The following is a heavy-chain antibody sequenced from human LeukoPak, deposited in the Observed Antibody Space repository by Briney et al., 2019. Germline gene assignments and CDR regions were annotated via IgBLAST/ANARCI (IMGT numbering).Heavy chain of an antibody. V-gene: IGHV3-53*01. D-gene: IGHD3-22*01. J-gene: IGHJ1*01. CDR2: LYSGGST. Sequence: GGSLRLSCAGSGFTVSRNYMSWVRHAPGKGLEWVSVLYSGGSTNYADSVKGRFTISRDNSKNTLYLQMNSLRAEDTAVYYCARVRDYYDSRGYYFEYFDHWGQGTLVTVSS. CDR1: GFTVSRNY. CDR3: ARVRDYYDSRGYYFEYFDH.